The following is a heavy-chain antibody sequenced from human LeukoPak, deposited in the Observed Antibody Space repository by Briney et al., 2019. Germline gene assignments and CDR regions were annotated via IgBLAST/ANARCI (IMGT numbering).Heavy chain of an antibody. J-gene: IGHJ4*02. CDR2: INHSGST. Sequence: SETLSLTCAVYGGSFSGYYWSWIRQPPGKGLEWIGEINHSGSTNYNPSLKSRVTISVDTSKNQFSLKLSSVTAADTAVYYCARLLPFGVVILWGQGTLVTVSS. CDR1: GGSFSGYY. V-gene: IGHV4-34*01. CDR3: ARLLPFGVVIL. D-gene: IGHD3-3*01.